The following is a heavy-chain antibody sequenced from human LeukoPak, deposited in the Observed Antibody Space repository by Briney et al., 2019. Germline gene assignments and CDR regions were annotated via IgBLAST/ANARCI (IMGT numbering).Heavy chain of an antibody. J-gene: IGHJ4*02. V-gene: IGHV4-59*01. CDR1: GGSIRSYY. CDR3: ARVGRIAAAVPFDY. CDR2: IYYSGST. Sequence: PSETLSLTCTVSGGSIRSYYWSWIRQPPGKGLEWIGYIYYSGSTNYNPSLKSRVTISVDTSKNQFSLKLSSVTAADTAVYYCARVGRIAAAVPFDYWGQGTLVTVSS. D-gene: IGHD6-13*01.